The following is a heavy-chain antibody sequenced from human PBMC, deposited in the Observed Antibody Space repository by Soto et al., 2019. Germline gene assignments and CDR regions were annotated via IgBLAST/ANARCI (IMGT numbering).Heavy chain of an antibody. CDR2: ISETGGST. CDR1: GFAFSSYA. CDR3: AKDARHSS. V-gene: IGHV3-23*01. Sequence: GGSLRLSCAASGFAFSSYAMSWVRQAPGKGLEWVSTISETGGSTYYTDSVKGRFTISRDTSKNTLYLQMNSLRAEDTALYYCAKDARHSSWGQGTLVTVAS. J-gene: IGHJ5*02. D-gene: IGHD2-15*01.